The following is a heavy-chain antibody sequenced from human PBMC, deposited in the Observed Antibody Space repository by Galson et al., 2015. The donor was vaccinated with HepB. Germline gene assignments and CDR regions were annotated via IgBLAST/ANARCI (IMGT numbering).Heavy chain of an antibody. CDR3: ARGSNTYYDISSYYLVFDY. V-gene: IGHV1-2*06. D-gene: IGHD3-22*01. CDR2: INPNSGGT. CDR1: RYTFTEYY. Sequence: SVKVSCKASRYTFTEYYIHWVRQAPGQGLEWVGRINPNSGGTNYAQKFQGRVTMTRDTSISTVYMELSRLRSDDTAVYYCARGSNTYYDISSYYLVFDYWGQGTLVTVSS. J-gene: IGHJ4*02.